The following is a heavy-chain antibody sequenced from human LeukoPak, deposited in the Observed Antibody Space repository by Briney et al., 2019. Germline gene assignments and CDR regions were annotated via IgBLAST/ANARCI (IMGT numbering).Heavy chain of an antibody. J-gene: IGHJ4*02. D-gene: IGHD3-10*01. Sequence: GGSLRLSCAASGFTFSSYWMHWVRQVPGKGLAWVSRIKSDGSSTSYADSVKGRFTMSRDNARNALYLQMNSLRAEDTAVYYCARESRTDYYGDYWGQGTLVTVSS. CDR1: GFTFSSYW. CDR3: ARESRTDYYGDY. CDR2: IKSDGSST. V-gene: IGHV3-74*01.